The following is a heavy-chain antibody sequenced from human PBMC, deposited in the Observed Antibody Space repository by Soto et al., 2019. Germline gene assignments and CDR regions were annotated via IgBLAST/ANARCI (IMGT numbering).Heavy chain of an antibody. V-gene: IGHV1-2*02. D-gene: IGHD6-6*01. J-gene: IGHJ5*02. Sequence: GASVKVSCKASGFSFTGYYIHWLRQAPGQGLEGMGWINAHSGGTEYAQKFQGRVTLTRDTPIATAYLTLTSLTSDDTALYYCAKDLTRQLAYWLDPWGQGTQVTVSS. CDR1: GFSFTGYY. CDR3: AKDLTRQLAYWLDP. CDR2: INAHSGGT.